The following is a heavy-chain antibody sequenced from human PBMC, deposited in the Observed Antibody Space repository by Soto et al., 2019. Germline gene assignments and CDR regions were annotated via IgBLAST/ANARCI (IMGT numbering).Heavy chain of an antibody. CDR3: ARRKTVTPHFDY. D-gene: IGHD4-17*01. Sequence: GSGPTLVNPTQTLTLTCTFSGFSLSTSGVTVGWIRQPPGKALEWLALIYWDDGKRYSPSLKSRLTITKDTSKNQVVLTMANMASDTAMYYCARRKTVTPHFDYWGQGTLVTVSS. J-gene: IGHJ4*02. CDR2: IYWDDGK. V-gene: IGHV2-5*02. CDR1: GFSLSTSGVT.